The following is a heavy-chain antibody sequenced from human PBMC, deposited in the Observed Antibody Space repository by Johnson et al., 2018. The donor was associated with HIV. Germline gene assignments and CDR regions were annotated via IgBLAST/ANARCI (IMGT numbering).Heavy chain of an antibody. J-gene: IGHJ3*02. CDR1: GFTFSSYA. D-gene: IGHD4-17*01. CDR3: ARDQGSNDYGDYSGRSDAFDI. CDR2: ISYDGSNK. Sequence: QVQLVESGGGVVQPGRSLRLSCAASGFTFSSYAMHWVHQAPGKGLEWVAVISYDGSNKYYADSVKGRFTISRDNSKNTLYLQMNSLRAEDTAVYYCARDQGSNDYGDYSGRSDAFDIWGQGTMVTVSS. V-gene: IGHV3-30-3*01.